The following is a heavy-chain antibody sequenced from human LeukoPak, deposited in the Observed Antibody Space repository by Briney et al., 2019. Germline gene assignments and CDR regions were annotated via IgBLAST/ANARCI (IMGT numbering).Heavy chain of an antibody. CDR1: GFTFSSYA. CDR3: AKRIAVAGMGVDY. D-gene: IGHD6-19*01. CDR2: ISGSGGST. Sequence: PGGSLRLSCAASGFTFSSYAMSWVRQAPGKGLEWVSVISGSGGSTYYADSVKGRFTISRDSSKNTLYLQMNSLRAEDTAVYYCAKRIAVAGMGVDYWGQGTLVTVSS. V-gene: IGHV3-23*01. J-gene: IGHJ4*02.